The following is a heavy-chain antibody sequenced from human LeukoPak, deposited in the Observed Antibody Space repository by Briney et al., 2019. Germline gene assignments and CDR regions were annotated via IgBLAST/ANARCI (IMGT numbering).Heavy chain of an antibody. Sequence: GGSLRLSCAASGFTVSSNYMSWVRQAPGKGLEWGSVIYSGGSTYYADSVKGRFTISRDNSKNTLYLKMNSLRAEDTAVYYCARDGRYYDFWSGYQPFDYWGQGTLVTVSS. D-gene: IGHD3-3*01. CDR2: IYSGGST. CDR3: ARDGRYYDFWSGYQPFDY. V-gene: IGHV3-66*02. J-gene: IGHJ4*02. CDR1: GFTVSSNY.